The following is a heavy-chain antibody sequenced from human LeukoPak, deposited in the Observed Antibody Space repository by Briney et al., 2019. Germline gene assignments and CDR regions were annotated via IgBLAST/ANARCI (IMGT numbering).Heavy chain of an antibody. CDR1: GLTFSSYG. D-gene: IGHD4-17*01. V-gene: IGHV3-30*18. Sequence: GGSLRLSCAASGLTFSSYGMHWVRQAPGKGLEWVAVISYDGSNKYYADSVKGRFTISRDNSKNTLYLQMNSLRAEDTAVYYCAKFSPHPYGDYVYDAFDIWGQGTMVTVSS. CDR3: AKFSPHPYGDYVYDAFDI. CDR2: ISYDGSNK. J-gene: IGHJ3*02.